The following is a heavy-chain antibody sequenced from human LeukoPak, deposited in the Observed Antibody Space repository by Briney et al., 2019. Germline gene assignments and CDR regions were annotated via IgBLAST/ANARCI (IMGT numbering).Heavy chain of an antibody. J-gene: IGHJ3*02. CDR3: ARDLPLSGTFDI. D-gene: IGHD5-12*01. CDR1: GGSISSGYYY. Sequence: SETLSLTCTVSGGSISSGYYYWSWFRQDPGKGLEWIGYIHSSGSTYFNPSLKSRVTMSVDTSKNQFSLKLSSVAAADTAVYYCARDLPLSGTFDIWGQGTMVTVSS. V-gene: IGHV4-31*03. CDR2: IHSSGST.